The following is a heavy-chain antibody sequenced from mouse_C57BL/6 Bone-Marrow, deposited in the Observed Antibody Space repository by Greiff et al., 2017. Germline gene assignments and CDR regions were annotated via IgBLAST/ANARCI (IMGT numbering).Heavy chain of an antibody. CDR1: GYTFTDYE. D-gene: IGHD2-4*01. CDR3: TRFHYDLYYYAMDY. Sequence: VQLQQSGAELVRPGASVTLSCKASGYTFTDYEMHWVKQTPVHGLEWIGAIDPETGGTAYNQKFKGKAILTADKSSSTAYMELRSLTSDDSAVYYCTRFHYDLYYYAMDYWGQGTSVNVSS. V-gene: IGHV1-15*01. J-gene: IGHJ4*01. CDR2: IDPETGGT.